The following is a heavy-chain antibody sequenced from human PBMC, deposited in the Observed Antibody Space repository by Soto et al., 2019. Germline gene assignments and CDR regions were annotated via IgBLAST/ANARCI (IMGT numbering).Heavy chain of an antibody. J-gene: IGHJ5*02. CDR2: ISGSGGST. CDR1: GFTFSSYA. CDR3: AKDGAGSCWYRWFDP. V-gene: IGHV3-23*01. Sequence: EVQLLESGGGLVQPGGSLRLSCAASGFTFSSYAMSWVRQAPGKGLEWVSAISGSGGSTYYADSVKGRFTISRDNSKNPLYLQMNSLRAEDTAVYYGAKDGAGSCWYRWFDPWGQGTLVTVSS. D-gene: IGHD6-19*01.